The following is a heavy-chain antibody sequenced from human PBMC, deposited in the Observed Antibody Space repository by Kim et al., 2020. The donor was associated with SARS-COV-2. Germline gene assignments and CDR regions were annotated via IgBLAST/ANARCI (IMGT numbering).Heavy chain of an antibody. Sequence: GGSLRLSCAASGFTFSNAWMSWVRQAPGKGLEWVGRIKSKTDGGTTDYAAPVKGRFTISRDDSKNTLYLQMNSLKTEDTTVYYCTTFFRSSPLNYDSSGYAHAFDIWGQGTMVTVSS. CDR1: GFTFSNAW. CDR3: TTFFRSSPLNYDSSGYAHAFDI. V-gene: IGHV3-15*01. D-gene: IGHD3-22*01. J-gene: IGHJ3*02. CDR2: IKSKTDGGTT.